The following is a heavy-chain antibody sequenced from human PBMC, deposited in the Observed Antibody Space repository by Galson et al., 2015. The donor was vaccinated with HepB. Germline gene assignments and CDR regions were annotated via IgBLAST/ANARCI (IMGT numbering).Heavy chain of an antibody. CDR3: ARDARHYYDSSGYYDGVDY. Sequence: SVKVSCKASGYTFTSYYMHWVRQAPGQGLEWMGIINPSGGSTSYAQKFQGRVTMTRDTSTSTVYMELSSLRSEDTAVYYCARDARHYYDSSGYYDGVDYWGQGTLVTVSS. J-gene: IGHJ4*02. V-gene: IGHV1-46*01. CDR1: GYTFTSYY. D-gene: IGHD3-22*01. CDR2: INPSGGST.